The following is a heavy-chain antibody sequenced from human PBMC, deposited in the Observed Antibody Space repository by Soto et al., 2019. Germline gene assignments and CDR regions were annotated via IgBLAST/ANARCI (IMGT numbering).Heavy chain of an antibody. D-gene: IGHD3-10*01. CDR1: GGYISSYY. CDR3: ARGLSVEMVRGQLLPYYFDY. J-gene: IGHJ4*02. CDR2: IYYSGST. V-gene: IGHV4-59*12. Sequence: PSETLSLTCTVSGGYISSYYWSWIRQHPGKGLEWIGYIYYSGSTNYNPSLKSRVTISVDTSKNQFSLKLSSVTAADTAVYYCARGLSVEMVRGQLLPYYFDYWGQGTLVTVSS.